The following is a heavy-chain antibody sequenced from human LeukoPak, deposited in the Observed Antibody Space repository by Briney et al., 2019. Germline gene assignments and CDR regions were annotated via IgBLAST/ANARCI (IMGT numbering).Heavy chain of an antibody. D-gene: IGHD3-22*01. J-gene: IGHJ4*02. V-gene: IGHV3-23*01. CDR1: GFTFSSSA. CDR2: ISGSGGST. CDR3: AKDLDYDSSGGSFDY. Sequence: PGGSLRLSCAASGFTFSSSAMHWVRQAPGKGLEWVSSISGSGGSTYYADSVKGRFTISRDNSKNTLYLQMNSLRAEDTAVYYCAKDLDYDSSGGSFDYWGQGTLVTVSS.